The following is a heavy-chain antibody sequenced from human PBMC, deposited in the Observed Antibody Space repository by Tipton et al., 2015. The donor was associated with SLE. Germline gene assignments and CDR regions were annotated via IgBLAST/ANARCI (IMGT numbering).Heavy chain of an antibody. CDR2: INPNSGGT. V-gene: IGHV1-2*02. CDR3: ARPGTTVYQSFDY. D-gene: IGHD4-17*01. CDR1: GYTFTGYY. Sequence: QLVQSGPEVKKPGASVKVSCKASGYTFTGYYMHWVRQAPGQGLEWMGWINPNSGGTNYAQKFQGRVTMTRDTSISTAYMELSRLRSEDTAVYYCARPGTTVYQSFDYWGQGTLVTVSS. J-gene: IGHJ4*02.